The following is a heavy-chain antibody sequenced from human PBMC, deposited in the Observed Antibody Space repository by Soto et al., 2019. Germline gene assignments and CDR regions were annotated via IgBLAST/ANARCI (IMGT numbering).Heavy chain of an antibody. CDR1: GYTFTTYD. CDR3: ARGPYRVLMVNAPNLYGMDV. V-gene: IGHV1-18*01. Sequence: QVQLVQSGAEVKKPGASVKVSCKASGYTFTTYDISWVRQAPGQGLEWMGRISTYNGNTNYPQSLQGRLTMTTDTPTTTHYMELRNLRSDDTAVYYCARGPYRVLMVNAPNLYGMDVWGQGTTVTVS. CDR2: ISTYNGNT. J-gene: IGHJ6*02. D-gene: IGHD2-8*01.